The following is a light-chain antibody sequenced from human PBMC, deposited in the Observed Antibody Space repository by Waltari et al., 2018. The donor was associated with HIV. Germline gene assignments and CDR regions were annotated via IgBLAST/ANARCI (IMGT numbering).Light chain of an antibody. CDR3: QSYDSSNFWV. CDR2: EDT. Sequence: NFLLTQPHSVSESPGKTVTISCTRSSGNIASNYVQWYQLRPGSSPTTVIYEDTQWPSGVSDRFSGSIDSSSNSASLTISGLKTEDEADYYCQSYDSSNFWVFGGGTKLTVL. V-gene: IGLV6-57*01. CDR1: SGNIASNY. J-gene: IGLJ3*02.